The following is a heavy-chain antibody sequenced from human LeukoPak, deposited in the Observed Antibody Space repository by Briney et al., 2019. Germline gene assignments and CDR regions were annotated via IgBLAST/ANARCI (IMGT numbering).Heavy chain of an antibody. CDR3: ARAGARRMVRGVGRAFDI. D-gene: IGHD3-10*01. V-gene: IGHV4-30-4*01. J-gene: IGHJ3*02. CDR1: GGSISSGDYY. CDR2: IYYSGST. Sequence: PSETLSLTCTVSGGSISSGDYYWSWIRQPPGKGLEWIGYIYYSGSTYYNPSLKSRVTISVDTSKNQFSLKPSSVTAADTAVYYCARAGARRMVRGVGRAFDIWGQGTMVTVSS.